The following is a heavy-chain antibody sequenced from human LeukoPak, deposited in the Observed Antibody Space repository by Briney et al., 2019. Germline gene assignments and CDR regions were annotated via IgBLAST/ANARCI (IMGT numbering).Heavy chain of an antibody. J-gene: IGHJ4*02. V-gene: IGHV3-23*01. CDR1: GFTFSSYA. D-gene: IGHD1-26*01. CDR2: VSGSGAIA. Sequence: GGSLRLSCAASGFTFSSYAMSWVRQAPGKGLEWVSTVSGSGAIAYYTDSDKGRFTISRDNSKNTLYLQMSSLTAKDTAVYYCAKDRSIGTYYTFDSWGQGTLVTVSS. CDR3: AKDRSIGTYYTFDS.